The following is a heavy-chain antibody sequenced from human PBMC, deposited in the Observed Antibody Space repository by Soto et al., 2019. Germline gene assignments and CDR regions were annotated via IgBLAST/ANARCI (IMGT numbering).Heavy chain of an antibody. Sequence: QVQLVESGGGVVQPGRSLRLSCAASGFTFSSYGMHWVRQAPGKGLEWVAVISYDGSNIYYADSVKGRFTISRDNSKNTLYLQMNSLRAEDTAVYYCAKDMSSGYSPHYYYGMDVWGQGTTVTVSS. CDR2: ISYDGSNI. D-gene: IGHD3-22*01. J-gene: IGHJ6*02. CDR1: GFTFSSYG. CDR3: AKDMSSGYSPHYYYGMDV. V-gene: IGHV3-30*18.